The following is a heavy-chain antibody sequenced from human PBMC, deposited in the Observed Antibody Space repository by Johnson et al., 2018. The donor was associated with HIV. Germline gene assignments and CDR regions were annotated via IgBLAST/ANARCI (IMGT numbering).Heavy chain of an antibody. J-gene: IGHJ3*02. CDR3: ARWEGSSSWQRVCGAFDI. V-gene: IGHV3-30*02. CDR1: GFTFSNYG. Sequence: VQLVESGGGLVQPGRSLRLPCATSGFTFSNYGMHWVRQAPGKGLEWVAFIRFDGSSKYSTDSVKGRFTISRDNSKNTLYLQMNRLRAEDTAVYYCARWEGSSSWQRVCGAFDIWGQGTMVTVSS. D-gene: IGHD6-13*01. CDR2: IRFDGSSK.